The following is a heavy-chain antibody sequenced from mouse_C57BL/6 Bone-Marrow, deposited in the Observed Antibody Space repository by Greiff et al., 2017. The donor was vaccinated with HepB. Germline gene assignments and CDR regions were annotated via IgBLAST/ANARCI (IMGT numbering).Heavy chain of an antibody. CDR1: GYTFTDYN. Sequence: EVQLVESGPELVKPGASVKIPCKASGYTFTDYNMDWVKQSHGKSLEWIGDINPNNGGTIYNQKFKGKATLTVDKSSSTAYMELRSLTSEDTAVYYCARGAGSSPHYAMDYWGQGTSVTVSS. CDR2: INPNNGGT. D-gene: IGHD1-1*01. CDR3: ARGAGSSPHYAMDY. V-gene: IGHV1-18*01. J-gene: IGHJ4*01.